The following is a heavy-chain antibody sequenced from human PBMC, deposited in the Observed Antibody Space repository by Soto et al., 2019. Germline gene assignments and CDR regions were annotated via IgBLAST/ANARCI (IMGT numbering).Heavy chain of an antibody. D-gene: IGHD3-3*01. J-gene: IGHJ4*02. CDR1: GFSISSAW. Sequence: EVQLVESGGGLVKPGGSLRLSCTASGFSISSAWMNWVRQAPGKGLEWVGRIKTKTQGETTDYPAPVKGRFTISGDDSKITLYLQMNSLKMEDTAVYYCTTGSVEGYWGQGTLVSVSS. V-gene: IGHV3-15*07. CDR2: IKTKTQGETT. CDR3: TTGSVEGY.